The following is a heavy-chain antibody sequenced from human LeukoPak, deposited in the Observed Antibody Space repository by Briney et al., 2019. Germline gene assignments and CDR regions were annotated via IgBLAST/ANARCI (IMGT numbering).Heavy chain of an antibody. V-gene: IGHV6-1*01. CDR3: ARHPPGWRWFGESQDAFDI. CDR1: GDSVSSNSAA. J-gene: IGHJ3*02. Sequence: SQTLSLTCAISGDSVSSNSAAWNWIRQSPSRGLEWLGRTYYRSQWYIDYAVSVKSRITINPDTSKNQFSLQLNSVTPEDTAVYYCARHPPGWRWFGESQDAFDIWGQGTMVTVSS. D-gene: IGHD3-10*01. CDR2: TYYRSQWYI.